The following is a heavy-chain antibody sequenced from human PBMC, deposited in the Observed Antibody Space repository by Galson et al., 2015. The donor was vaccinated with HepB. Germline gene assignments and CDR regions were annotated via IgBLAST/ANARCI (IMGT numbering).Heavy chain of an antibody. J-gene: IGHJ4*02. D-gene: IGHD7-27*01. Sequence: SVTVSCKASGSTSTSYSIHWVRQAPGQGLEWMGVINASGGSTKYAQKFQGRVAMTRETSTSTVYMELSSLRSEDTAAYFCVRTWGYWGQGTLVTVSS. CDR3: VRTWGY. CDR2: INASGGST. V-gene: IGHV1-46*01. CDR1: GSTSTSYS.